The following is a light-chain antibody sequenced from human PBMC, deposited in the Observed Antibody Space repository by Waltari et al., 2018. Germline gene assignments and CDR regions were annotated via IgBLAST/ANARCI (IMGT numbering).Light chain of an antibody. CDR2: DVT. J-gene: IGLJ2*01. CDR3: SSYMDTTTLEL. CDR1: SSDIVSYNY. V-gene: IGLV2-14*03. Sequence: QSALTQPASVSGSPGQSITISSTGTSSDIVSYNYVSWYQQHPGKAPKLIIYDVTNRPSGVSNRFSGSKSGNTASLTISGLQAEDEADYYCSSYMDTTTLELFGGGTSLTVL.